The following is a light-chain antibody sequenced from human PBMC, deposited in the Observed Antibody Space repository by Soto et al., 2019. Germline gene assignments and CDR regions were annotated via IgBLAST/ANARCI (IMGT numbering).Light chain of an antibody. CDR2: DVS. Sequence: VLAQPASVSGSPGQSITISCTGTSSDVGGYNYVSWYQQHPGKAPKLMIYDVSNRPSGVSYRFSGSKSGNTASLTISGLQAEDEADYYCSSYTTSSTRVFGTGTKVTVL. CDR1: SSDVGGYNY. V-gene: IGLV2-14*01. CDR3: SSYTTSSTRV. J-gene: IGLJ1*01.